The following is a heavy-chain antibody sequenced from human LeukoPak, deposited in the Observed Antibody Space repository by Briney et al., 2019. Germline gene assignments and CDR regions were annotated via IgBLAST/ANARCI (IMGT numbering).Heavy chain of an antibody. CDR3: ARDVADTAMVDY. CDR1: GGSISSSNW. CDR2: IYHSGST. J-gene: IGHJ4*02. D-gene: IGHD5-18*01. V-gene: IGHV4-4*02. Sequence: SGTLSLTCAVSGGSISSSNWWSWVRQPPGKGLEWIGEIYHSGSTNYNPSLKSRVTISVDTSKNQFSLKLSSVTAADTAVYYCARDVADTAMVDYWGQGTLVTVSS.